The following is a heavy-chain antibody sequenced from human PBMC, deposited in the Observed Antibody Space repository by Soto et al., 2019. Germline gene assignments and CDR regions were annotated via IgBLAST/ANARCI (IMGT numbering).Heavy chain of an antibody. J-gene: IGHJ6*02. V-gene: IGHV1-69*13. CDR3: ARDPPVYYYDSSGYRAYGMDV. CDR1: GGTFSSYA. CDR2: IIPIFGTA. Sequence: AVKVSCKASGGTFSSYAISCVLQSSLQWLDWMGGIIPIFGTANYAQKCQGRVTITADESTSTAYMELSSLRSEDTDVYHCARDPPVYYYDSSGYRAYGMDVWGQGTTVTVSS. D-gene: IGHD3-22*01.